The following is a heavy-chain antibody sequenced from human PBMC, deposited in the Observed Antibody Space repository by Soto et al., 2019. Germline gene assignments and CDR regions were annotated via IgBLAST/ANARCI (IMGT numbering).Heavy chain of an antibody. D-gene: IGHD2-2*01. J-gene: IGHJ6*02. CDR2: LSDSGGHT. CDR1: GLTFSSYA. CDR3: AKDSQSVSVSAARVYGMDV. Sequence: GVSLRLSCAVSGLTFSSYAMTWVRQAPGKGLEWVSTLSDSGGHTYCADSVKGRFPISRDNPKNTLFLQMNSLRAEETAVYSCAKDSQSVSVSAARVYGMDVWGQGTTVTVSS. V-gene: IGHV3-23*01.